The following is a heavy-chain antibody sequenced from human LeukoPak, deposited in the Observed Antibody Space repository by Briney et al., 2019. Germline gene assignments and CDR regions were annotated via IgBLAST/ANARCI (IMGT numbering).Heavy chain of an antibody. Sequence: ASVKVSCKASGGTFSSYAISWVRQAPGQGLEWMGGIIPIFGTANYAQKFQGRVTITADESTSTAYMELSSLRSEDTAVYYCAKDLHSYGYSYGMDVWGQGTTVTVSS. J-gene: IGHJ6*02. CDR3: AKDLHSYGYSYGMDV. D-gene: IGHD5-18*01. V-gene: IGHV1-69*13. CDR2: IIPIFGTA. CDR1: GGTFSSYA.